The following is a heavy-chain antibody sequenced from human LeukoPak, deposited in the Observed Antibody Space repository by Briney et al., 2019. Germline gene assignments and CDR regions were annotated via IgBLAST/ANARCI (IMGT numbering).Heavy chain of an antibody. CDR2: IRSKAYGGTT. J-gene: IGHJ6*02. V-gene: IGHV3-49*04. D-gene: IGHD4-11*01. Sequence: GGSLRLSCTASGFTFGDYAMSWVRQAPGKGLEWVGFIRSKAYGGTTEYAASVKGGFTISRDDSKSIAYLQMNSLKTEDTAVYYCTRDSLYSNYVGSYYYYYYGMDVWGQGTTVTVSS. CDR1: GFTFGDYA. CDR3: TRDSLYSNYVGSYYYYYYGMDV.